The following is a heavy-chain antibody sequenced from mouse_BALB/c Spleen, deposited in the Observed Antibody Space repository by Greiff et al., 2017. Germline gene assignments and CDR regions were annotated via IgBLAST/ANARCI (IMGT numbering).Heavy chain of an antibody. D-gene: IGHD4-1*01. Sequence: VQLQQSGAELVRSGASVKLSCTASGFNIKDYYMHWVKQRPEQGLEWIGWIDPENGDTEYAPKFQGKATMTADTSSNTAYLQLSSLTSEDTAVYYCNAAGTGYWGQGTTLTVSS. V-gene: IGHV14-4*02. CDR3: NAAGTGY. CDR1: GFNIKDYY. J-gene: IGHJ2*01. CDR2: IDPENGDT.